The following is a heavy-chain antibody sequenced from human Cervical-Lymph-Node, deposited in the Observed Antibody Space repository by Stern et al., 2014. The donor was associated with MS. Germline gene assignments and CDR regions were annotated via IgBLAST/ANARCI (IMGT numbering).Heavy chain of an antibody. D-gene: IGHD3-22*01. CDR3: TTEMYYYDSRTGG. CDR1: GFTFSNAW. J-gene: IGHJ4*02. CDR2: IKSKTDGGTT. Sequence: EVQLVESGGGLVKPGGSLRLSCAASGFTFSNAWMSWVRQAPGKGLEWVGRIKSKTDGGTTDYAAPVKGRFTISRDDSKNTLYPQMNSLKTEDTAVYYCTTEMYYYDSRTGGWGQGTLVTVSS. V-gene: IGHV3-15*01.